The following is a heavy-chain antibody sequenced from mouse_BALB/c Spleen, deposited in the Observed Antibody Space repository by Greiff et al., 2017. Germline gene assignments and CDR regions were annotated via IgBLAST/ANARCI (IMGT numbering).Heavy chain of an antibody. D-gene: IGHD3-2*01. CDR3: ARGGSRQLEAMDD. V-gene: IGHV14-3*02. CDR1: GFNIKDTY. CDR2: IDPANGNT. J-gene: IGHJ4*01. Sequence: VHVKQSGAELVKSGASVKLSCTASGFNIKDTYMHWVKQRPEQGLEWIGRIDPANGNTKYDPKFQGKATITADTSSNTAYLQLSSLTSEDTAVYYCARGGSRQLEAMDDWGQGTSVTVSS.